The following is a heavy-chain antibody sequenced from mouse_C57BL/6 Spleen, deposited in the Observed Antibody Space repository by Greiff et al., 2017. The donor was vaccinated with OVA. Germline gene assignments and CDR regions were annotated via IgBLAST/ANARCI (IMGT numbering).Heavy chain of an antibody. CDR3: AREGIYYDYDEYFDV. J-gene: IGHJ1*03. CDR2: IYPGDGDT. CDR1: GYAFSSSW. V-gene: IGHV1-82*01. Sequence: QVQLQQSGPELVKPGASVKISCKASGYAFSSSWMNWVKQRPGKGLEWIGRIYPGDGDTNYNGKFKGKATLTADKSSSTAYMQLSSLTSEDSAVYFCAREGIYYDYDEYFDVWGTGTTVTVSS. D-gene: IGHD2-4*01.